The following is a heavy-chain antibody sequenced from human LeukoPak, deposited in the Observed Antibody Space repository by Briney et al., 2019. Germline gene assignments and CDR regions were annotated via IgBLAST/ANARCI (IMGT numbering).Heavy chain of an antibody. D-gene: IGHD5-18*01. CDR3: ARAGGYGLIDY. Sequence: SETLSLTCAVYGGSFIGYYWSWIRQPPGKGLEWIGEINHFGSTNYNPSLKSRVTISIDTSKNQFSLKLSSVTAADTAVYYCARAGGYGLIDYWGQGTMVTVSS. V-gene: IGHV4-34*01. J-gene: IGHJ4*02. CDR1: GGSFIGYY. CDR2: INHFGST.